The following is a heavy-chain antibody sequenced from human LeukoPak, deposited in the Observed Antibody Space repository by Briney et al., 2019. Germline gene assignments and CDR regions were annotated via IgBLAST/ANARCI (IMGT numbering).Heavy chain of an antibody. V-gene: IGHV3-7*03. CDR1: GFTFSSYA. J-gene: IGHJ5*02. CDR2: IKPDGSQN. Sequence: GGSLRLSCAASGFTFSSYAMSWVRQAPGKGLEWVANIKPDGSQNDYVGSVKGRFTISRDNAKNSLYLQMNSLRAEDTAVYYCARGGYCSGGSCYTDWFDPWGQGTLVTVSS. CDR3: ARGGYCSGGSCYTDWFDP. D-gene: IGHD2-15*01.